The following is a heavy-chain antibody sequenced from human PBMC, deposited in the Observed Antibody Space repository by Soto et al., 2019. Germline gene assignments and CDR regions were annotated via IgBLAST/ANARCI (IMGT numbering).Heavy chain of an antibody. V-gene: IGHV1-8*01. CDR2: MNPNSGNT. Sequence: ASVKVSCKASGYTFTSYDINWVRQATGQGLEWMGWMNPNSGNTGYAQKFQGRVTMTRNTSISTAYMELSSLRSEDTAVYYCARASTGTTPYYYHYMDVWGKGTTVTVSS. J-gene: IGHJ6*03. D-gene: IGHD1-7*01. CDR1: GYTFTSYD. CDR3: ARASTGTTPYYYHYMDV.